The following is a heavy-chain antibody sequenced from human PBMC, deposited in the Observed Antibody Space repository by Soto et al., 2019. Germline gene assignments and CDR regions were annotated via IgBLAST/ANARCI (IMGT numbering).Heavy chain of an antibody. CDR1: GGSIRNGDYY. D-gene: IGHD1-26*01. V-gene: IGHV4-30-4*01. CDR2: VYYSGTT. J-gene: IGHJ4*02. Sequence: SETLSLTCTVSGGSIRNGDYYWGWIRQPPGKGLEWIGYVYYSGTTYSHPSLNSRVFISVDTSENQFSLRLTSVTAADTAVYYCVTVNLVGAAYYFDYWGPGTLVTVSS. CDR3: VTVNLVGAAYYFDY.